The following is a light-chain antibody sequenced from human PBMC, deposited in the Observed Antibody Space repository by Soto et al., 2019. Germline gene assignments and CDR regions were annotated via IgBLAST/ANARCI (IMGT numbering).Light chain of an antibody. CDR3: HQYYNNPLT. J-gene: IGKJ3*01. CDR1: QSLLYSSNNKNY. Sequence: DIVMTQSPDSLAVSLGERATINCKSSQSLLYSSNNKNYVAWYQQKPGQPPKLLIYCASIRESEVPDRFSGSGSETDFTLTISSLQAEDMAVYYCHQYYNNPLTFGPGTKVNIE. V-gene: IGKV4-1*01. CDR2: CAS.